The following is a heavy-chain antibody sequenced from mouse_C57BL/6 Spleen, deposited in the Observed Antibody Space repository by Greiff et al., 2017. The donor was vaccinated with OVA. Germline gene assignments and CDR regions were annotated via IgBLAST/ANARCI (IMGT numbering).Heavy chain of an antibody. Sequence: QVQLQQPGAELVKPGASVKLSCKASGYTFTSYWMQWVKQRPGQGLEWIGEIDPSDSYTNYNQKFKGKATLTVGTSSSTAYMQLSSLTSEDSAVKYCARCYGNYWYFDGWGTGTTVTVAS. V-gene: IGHV1-50*01. J-gene: IGHJ1*03. CDR3: ARCYGNYWYFDG. D-gene: IGHD2-1*01. CDR1: GYTFTSYW. CDR2: IDPSDSYT.